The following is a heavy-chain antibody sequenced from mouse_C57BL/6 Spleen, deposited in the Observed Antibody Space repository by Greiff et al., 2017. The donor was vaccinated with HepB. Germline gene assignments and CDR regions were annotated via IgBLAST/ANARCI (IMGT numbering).Heavy chain of an antibody. Sequence: QVQLQQPGAELVKPGASVKMSCKASGYTFTSYWITWVKQRPGQGLEWIGDIYPGSGSTNYNEKFTSKATLTVDTSSSTAYMQLSSRTSEDAAVYYCARRSIYYGNYDWYFDVWGTGTTVTVSS. CDR1: GYTFTSYW. V-gene: IGHV1-55*01. CDR2: IYPGSGST. J-gene: IGHJ1*03. CDR3: ARRSIYYGNYDWYFDV. D-gene: IGHD2-1*01.